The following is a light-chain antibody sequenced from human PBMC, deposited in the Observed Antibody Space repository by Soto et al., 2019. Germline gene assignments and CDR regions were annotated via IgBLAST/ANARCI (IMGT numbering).Light chain of an antibody. CDR2: QVS. Sequence: DVVMTQSPLSLSVTLGQPASISCWSSQSIVYSDGHAYLNWFHQRPGQSPRRLIYQVSKRDSGVPDRFSGSGSGTDFTLKISRVEAEDVGVYYCMQGTHWPPTFGRGTKVELK. J-gene: IGKJ1*01. V-gene: IGKV2-30*01. CDR1: QSIVYSDGHAY. CDR3: MQGTHWPPT.